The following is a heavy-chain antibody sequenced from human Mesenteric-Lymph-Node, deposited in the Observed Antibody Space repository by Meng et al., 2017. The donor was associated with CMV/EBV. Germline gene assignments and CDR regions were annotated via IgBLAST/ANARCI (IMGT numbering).Heavy chain of an antibody. D-gene: IGHD2-2*01. V-gene: IGHV3-49*04. CDR3: ARARGTWLPAALY. CDR1: GFTFGDYG. CDR2: IRSKTYGGTS. Sequence: GGSLRLSCTTSGFTFGDYGVDWVRQAPGKGLEWVGFIRSKTYGGTSEYAASVKGRFTISRDDSKNIAYLQMTSLKTEDTAVYFCARARGTWLPAALYWGQGALVTVSS. J-gene: IGHJ4*02.